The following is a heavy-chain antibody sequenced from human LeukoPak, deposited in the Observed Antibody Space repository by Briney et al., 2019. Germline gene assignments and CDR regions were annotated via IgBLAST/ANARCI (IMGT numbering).Heavy chain of an antibody. D-gene: IGHD6-6*01. CDR1: GFTFSSNW. CDR3: ARIDGVPIAAPYDY. CDR2: IKQDGSEK. V-gene: IGHV3-7*01. J-gene: IGHJ4*02. Sequence: GGSLRLSCAASGFTFSSNWMSWVRQAQGKGLEWVANIKQDGSEKYYVNSVKGRFTISRDNAKNSLYLQMNSLRAEDTAVYYCARIDGVPIAAPYDYWGQGTLVTVSS.